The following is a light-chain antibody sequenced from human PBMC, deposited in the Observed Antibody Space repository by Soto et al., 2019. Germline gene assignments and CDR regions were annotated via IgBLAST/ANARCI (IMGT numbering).Light chain of an antibody. V-gene: IGLV2-14*01. CDR3: SSYTSSSTLVL. Sequence: QSALTQPASVSGSPGQSITISCTGTSSDVGGYNYVSWYQQHPGKAPKLMICEASNRSSGVSNRFSGSKSGNTASLTIAGLQAEDEADYYCSSYTSSSTLVLFGGGTKLTVL. J-gene: IGLJ2*01. CDR2: EAS. CDR1: SSDVGGYNY.